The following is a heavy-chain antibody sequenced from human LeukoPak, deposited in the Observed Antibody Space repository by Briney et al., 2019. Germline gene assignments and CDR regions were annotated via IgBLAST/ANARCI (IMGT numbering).Heavy chain of an antibody. Sequence: NPSETLSLTCTVSGGSISSYYWSWLRQPPGKGLEWIGYIYYSGSTNYNPSLKSRVTISVDTSKNQFSLKLSSVTAADTTVYFCARDKGWSSYWYFHLWGRGPLVPVPS. CDR3: ARDKGWSSYWYFHL. CDR1: GGSISSYY. J-gene: IGHJ2*01. D-gene: IGHD3-3*01. V-gene: IGHV4-59*01. CDR2: IYYSGST.